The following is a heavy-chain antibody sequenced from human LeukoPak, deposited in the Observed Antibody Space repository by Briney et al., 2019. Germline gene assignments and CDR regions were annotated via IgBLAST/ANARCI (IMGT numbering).Heavy chain of an antibody. CDR2: IYHSGST. J-gene: IGHJ4*02. D-gene: IGHD6-6*01. V-gene: IGHV4-30-2*01. CDR1: GGSISSGGYY. Sequence: SSETLSLTCTVSGGSISSGGYYWSWIRQPPGKGLEWIGYIYHSGSTYYNPSLKSRVTISVDRSKNQFSLKLSSVTAADTAVYYCAREALEYFLFDYWGQGTLVTVSS. CDR3: AREALEYFLFDY.